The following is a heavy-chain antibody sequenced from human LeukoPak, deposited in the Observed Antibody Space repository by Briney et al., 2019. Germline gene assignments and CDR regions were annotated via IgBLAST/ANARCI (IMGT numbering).Heavy chain of an antibody. Sequence: SETLSLTCTVSGGSISSSSYYWGWIRQPPGKGLEWIGSIYYSGSTYYNPSLKSRVTISVDTSKNQFSLKLSSVTAADTSVYYCARHDSSGWNFDYWGQGTLVTVSS. CDR3: ARHDSSGWNFDY. CDR1: GGSISSSSYY. J-gene: IGHJ4*02. D-gene: IGHD6-19*01. V-gene: IGHV4-39*01. CDR2: IYYSGST.